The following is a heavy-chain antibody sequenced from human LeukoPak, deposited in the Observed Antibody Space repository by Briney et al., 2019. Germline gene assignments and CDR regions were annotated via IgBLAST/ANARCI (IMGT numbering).Heavy chain of an antibody. CDR1: GFTFSSYA. D-gene: IGHD6-13*01. CDR2: IGGSGGST. V-gene: IGHV3-23*01. CDR3: AKVETAAAATLRGFDY. Sequence: GGSLRLSCAASGFTFSSYAMSWVRQAPGQGLEWVSSIGGSGGSTYYADSVKGRFTISRDNSKNTLYLQMNSLRAEDTAVYYCAKVETAAAATLRGFDYWGQGTLVTVSS. J-gene: IGHJ4*02.